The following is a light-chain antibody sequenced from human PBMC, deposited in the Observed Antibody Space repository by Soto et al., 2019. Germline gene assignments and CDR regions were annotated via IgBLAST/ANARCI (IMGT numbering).Light chain of an antibody. J-gene: IGLJ2*01. CDR1: SSNIGAGYD. Sequence: QLVLTQPPSVSGAPGQRVTISCTGSSSNIGAGYDVHWYQHLPGTAPKLLIYGNSNRPSGVPDRFSGSKSGASASLAITGLQAEDEADYYCQSYDSSHVVFGGGTKLTVL. CDR3: QSYDSSHVV. V-gene: IGLV1-40*01. CDR2: GNS.